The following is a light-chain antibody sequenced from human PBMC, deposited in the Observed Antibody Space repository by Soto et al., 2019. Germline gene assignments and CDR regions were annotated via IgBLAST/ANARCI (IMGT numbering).Light chain of an antibody. CDR1: QSVTSNY. J-gene: IGKJ1*01. Sequence: EIVLTQSAGTLSLSPGERATLSCIASQSVTSNYLAWYQQKPGQAPRLLIFGASIRDTGIPDRFSGSGSGTDFTLTISRLEPEDFAVYYCQQYGSSPKTFGQGTKVDIK. V-gene: IGKV3-20*01. CDR3: QQYGSSPKT. CDR2: GAS.